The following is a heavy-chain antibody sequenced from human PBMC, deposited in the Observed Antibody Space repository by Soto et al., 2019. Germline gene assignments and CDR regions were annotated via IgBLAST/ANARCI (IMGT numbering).Heavy chain of an antibody. Sequence: QVQLVQSGAEVKKPGSSVKVSCKTSGGPFNNHAINWVRQAPGQGLEWVGLVIPTLATADYAQKFQGRVTMTADEGTNTASMARSSLRSDDTGVYYCASDYGEIDAFDIWGQGTLVTVSS. J-gene: IGHJ3*02. D-gene: IGHD4-17*01. V-gene: IGHV1-69*01. CDR1: GGPFNNHA. CDR2: VIPTLATA. CDR3: ASDYGEIDAFDI.